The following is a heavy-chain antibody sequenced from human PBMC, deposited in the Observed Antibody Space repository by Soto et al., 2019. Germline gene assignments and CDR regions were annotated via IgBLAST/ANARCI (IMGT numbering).Heavy chain of an antibody. Sequence: EAQLVESGGGLVQPGGSLRLSCVASGFTFSDHWMQWVRQVPGERPAWVSRINSDGSVTADADSVRGRVTISRDNAKNTLYLQMNSLRVDDTAMYYCVRQYSDYEIWGQGTMVTVSS. CDR3: VRQYSDYEI. J-gene: IGHJ3*02. CDR2: INSDGSVT. V-gene: IGHV3-74*03. D-gene: IGHD4-17*01. CDR1: GFTFSDHW.